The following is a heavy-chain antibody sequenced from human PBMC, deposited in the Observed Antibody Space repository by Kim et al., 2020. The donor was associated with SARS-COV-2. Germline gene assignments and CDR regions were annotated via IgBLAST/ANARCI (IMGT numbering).Heavy chain of an antibody. CDR3: THRDTTWVPVY. J-gene: IGHJ1*01. CDR2: IYWDDDA. V-gene: IGHV2-5*05. CDR1: GISFSTFGVG. Sequence: SGPTLVKPTETLTLTCTYSGISFSTFGVGVAWIRQSPGKALEWLGTIYWDDDARYAASLKNRLTIAKDTSKNQVFLTLTNVDPLDTATYFCTHRDTTWVPVYWGPGVRVVVS. D-gene: IGHD4-17*01.